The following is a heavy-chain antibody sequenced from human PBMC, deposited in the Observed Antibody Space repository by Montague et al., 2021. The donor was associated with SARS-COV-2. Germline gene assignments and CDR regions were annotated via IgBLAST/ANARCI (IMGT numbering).Heavy chain of an antibody. CDR2: ISDSEST. D-gene: IGHD2-15*01. Sequence: SETLSLTCTVPGGSNRGFYWSWLRQHPRNRLKSNGYISDSESTNYNPSLTSRVTMSVDTSKNQFSLKVNSVTAADTAVYYCARHYSATLPAVYWGQGTLVTGSS. CDR3: ARHYSATLPAVY. CDR1: GGSNRGFY. J-gene: IGHJ4*02. V-gene: IGHV4-59*08.